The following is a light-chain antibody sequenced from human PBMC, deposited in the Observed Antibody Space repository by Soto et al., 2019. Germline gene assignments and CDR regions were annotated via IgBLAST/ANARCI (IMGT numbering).Light chain of an antibody. CDR3: QQSDSTPFT. Sequence: DIQMTQSPSSLSASVGDRVTISCRASQDIEAYLNWYQQKPGKAPKLLIYAASNLQTGVPSRFSGGGSGTDCTLTITSLRPEDFATYYCQQSDSTPFTFGPGTTVDFK. CDR2: AAS. J-gene: IGKJ3*01. CDR1: QDIEAY. V-gene: IGKV1-39*01.